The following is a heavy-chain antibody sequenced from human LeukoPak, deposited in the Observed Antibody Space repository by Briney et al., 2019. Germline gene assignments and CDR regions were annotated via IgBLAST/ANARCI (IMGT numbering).Heavy chain of an antibody. CDR3: ARHVSAASNVFDI. CDR2: IIPILGIA. CDR1: GGTFSSYA. J-gene: IGHJ3*02. Sequence: SVKVSCKASGGTFSSYAISWVRQAPGQGLEWMGRIIPILGIANYAQKFQGRVTITADKSTSTAYMELSSLRSEDTAVYYCARHVSAASNVFDIWGQGIMVIVSS. V-gene: IGHV1-69*04. D-gene: IGHD5/OR15-5a*01.